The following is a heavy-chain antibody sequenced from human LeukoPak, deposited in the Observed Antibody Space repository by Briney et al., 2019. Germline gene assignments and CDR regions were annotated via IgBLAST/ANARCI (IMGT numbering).Heavy chain of an antibody. J-gene: IGHJ6*03. Sequence: PSETLSLTCTVSGDSIGVYYWSWVPQSPEKGLESIGYIYSTGSTSYNPSLRSRVTISVDTSKNHFSLRLSSVAAADKAVYYCVRCYYYMDVWGKGTTVTVSS. CDR1: GDSIGVYY. V-gene: IGHV4-59*12. CDR3: VRCYYYMDV. CDR2: IYSTGST.